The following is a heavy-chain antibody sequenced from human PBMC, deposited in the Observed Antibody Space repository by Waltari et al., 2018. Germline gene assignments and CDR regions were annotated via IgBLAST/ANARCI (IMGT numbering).Heavy chain of an antibody. CDR1: GYTFTSYG. CDR2: ISAYNGNT. D-gene: IGHD6-13*01. CDR3: ASLFHSSSWYDFDY. Sequence: QVQLVQSGAEVKKPGASVKVSCKASGYTFTSYGISWVRQAPGQGLEWTGWISAYNGNTNYAQKIQGRVTMTTDTATSTAYMELRSLRSDDTAVYYCASLFHSSSWYDFDYWGQGTLVTVSS. J-gene: IGHJ4*02. V-gene: IGHV1-18*01.